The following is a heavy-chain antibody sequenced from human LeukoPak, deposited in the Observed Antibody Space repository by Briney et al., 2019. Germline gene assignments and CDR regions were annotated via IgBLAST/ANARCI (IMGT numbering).Heavy chain of an antibody. V-gene: IGHV6-1*01. J-gene: IGHJ3*02. D-gene: IGHD1-26*01. CDR1: GDSVSSNSVG. CDR3: ARDRANSGTYYAFDI. CDR2: TYYRSTWYN. Sequence: SQTLSLTCVISGDSVSSNSVGWNWIRQSPSRGLEWQGRTYYRSTWYNDYTSSMRSRITINADTSKNQFSLQLNSVTPEDTAVYYCARDRANSGTYYAFDIWGQGTMVTVSS.